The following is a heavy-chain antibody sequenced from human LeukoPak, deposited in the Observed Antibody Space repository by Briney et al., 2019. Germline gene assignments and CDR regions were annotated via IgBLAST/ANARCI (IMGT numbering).Heavy chain of an antibody. Sequence: KPSETLSLTCAVYGGSFSGYYRSWIRQPPGKGLEWIGEINHSGSTNYNPSLKSRVTISVDTSKNQFSLKLSSVTAADTAVYYCARRLGYCSSTSCYAENWFDPWGQGTLVTVSS. V-gene: IGHV4-34*01. CDR3: ARRLGYCSSTSCYAENWFDP. D-gene: IGHD2-2*01. CDR2: INHSGST. J-gene: IGHJ5*02. CDR1: GGSFSGYY.